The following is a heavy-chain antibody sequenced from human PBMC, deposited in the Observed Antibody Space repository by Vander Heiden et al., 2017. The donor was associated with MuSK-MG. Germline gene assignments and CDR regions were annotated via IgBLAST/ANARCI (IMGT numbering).Heavy chain of an antibody. CDR2: IYPGDSDT. J-gene: IGHJ4*02. D-gene: IGHD2-15*01. Sequence: EVAPVQSGAEATNPGESLKISCEGSGYSFTMYWIGWVSQMPGEALEWGGIIYPGDSDTRYSPSCEGQVTISADKSITTAYLQWTSLRASDIAIYYCARMKYCSGVSCPYYFDYWGQGTLVTVSS. CDR3: ARMKYCSGVSCPYYFDY. V-gene: IGHV5-51*03. CDR1: GYSFTMYW.